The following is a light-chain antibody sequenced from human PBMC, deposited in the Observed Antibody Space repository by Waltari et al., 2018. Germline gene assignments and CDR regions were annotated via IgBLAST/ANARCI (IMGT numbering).Light chain of an antibody. CDR1: TSNLGTNY. CDR2: DDH. CDR3: GAWDGSLTLYV. Sequence: SVLTQTPSVSAAPGQRVTIPCSGSTSNLGTNYVSWYQQLPGAAPKLLISDDHKRPSGTPDRFSGSKSGTSATLAITGLQTEDEADYFCGAWDGSLTLYVFGPGTRVTVL. J-gene: IGLJ1*01. V-gene: IGLV1-51*01.